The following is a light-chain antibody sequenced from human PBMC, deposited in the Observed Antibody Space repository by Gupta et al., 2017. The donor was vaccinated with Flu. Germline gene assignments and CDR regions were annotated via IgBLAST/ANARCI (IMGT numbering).Light chain of an antibody. CDR2: GVS. CDR1: GAYNY. CDR3: SSSSGSPNPWV. Sequence: GAYNYVSWYQRHPGKAPPLLIYGVSSRPSGLSNRFSGSKSDNTASLTISGVQPEDEADYFCSSSSGSPNPWVFGGGTKLTLL. V-gene: IGLV2-14*01. J-gene: IGLJ3*02.